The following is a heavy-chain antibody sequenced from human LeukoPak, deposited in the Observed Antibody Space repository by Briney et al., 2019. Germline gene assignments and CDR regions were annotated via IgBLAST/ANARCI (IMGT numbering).Heavy chain of an antibody. J-gene: IGHJ6*03. CDR2: INPNSGGT. D-gene: IGHD6-6*01. CDR1: GYTFTGYY. V-gene: IGHV1-2*02. CDR3: ARAPFIAAAPGYMDV. Sequence: VASVKVSCKASGYTFTGYYMHWVRRAPGQGLEWMGWINPNSGGTNYAQKFQGRVTMTRDTSISTAYMELSRLRSDDTAVYYCARAPFIAAAPGYMDVWGKGTTVTVSS.